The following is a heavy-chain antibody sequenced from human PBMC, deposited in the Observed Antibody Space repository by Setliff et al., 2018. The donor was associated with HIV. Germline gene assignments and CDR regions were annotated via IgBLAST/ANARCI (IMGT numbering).Heavy chain of an antibody. CDR2: IYYSGST. CDR1: GASISSTSYY. Sequence: SVTLSLTCAVSGASISSTSYYWGWVRQPPGKGLEWIGSIYYSGSTYYNPSLKSRLTISVDTSRNQFSLKLSSLTAADTAVYYCARHYNVNYYVRKDFDYWGQGILVTVSS. CDR3: ARHYNVNYYVRKDFDY. J-gene: IGHJ4*02. D-gene: IGHD1-26*01. V-gene: IGHV4-39*01.